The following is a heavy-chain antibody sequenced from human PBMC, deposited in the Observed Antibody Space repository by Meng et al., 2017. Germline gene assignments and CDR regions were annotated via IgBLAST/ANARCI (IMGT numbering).Heavy chain of an antibody. CDR3: ARQYSGSYETYDY. J-gene: IGHJ4*02. V-gene: IGHV4-39*07. D-gene: IGHD1-26*01. CDR1: GGSISSSSYY. CDR2: IYYSGST. Sequence: SETLSLTCTVSGGSISSSSYYWGWIRQPPGKGLEWIGSIYYSGSTYYNPSLKSRVTISVDTSKNQFSLKLSSVTAADTAMYYCARQYSGSYETYDYWGQGTLVTVPS.